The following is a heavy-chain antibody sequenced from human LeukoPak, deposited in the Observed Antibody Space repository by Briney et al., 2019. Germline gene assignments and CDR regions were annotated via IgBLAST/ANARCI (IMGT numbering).Heavy chain of an antibody. CDR2: IYYSGST. J-gene: IGHJ3*02. CDR1: GGSISIYY. Sequence: KPSETLSLTCTVSGGSISIYYWSWIRQPPGKGLEWIGYIYYSGSTNYNPSLKSRVTISVDTSKNQFSLKLSSVTAADTAVYYCAKGAIAVAPEGAFDIWGQGTMVTVSS. CDR3: AKGAIAVAPEGAFDI. D-gene: IGHD6-19*01. V-gene: IGHV4-59*01.